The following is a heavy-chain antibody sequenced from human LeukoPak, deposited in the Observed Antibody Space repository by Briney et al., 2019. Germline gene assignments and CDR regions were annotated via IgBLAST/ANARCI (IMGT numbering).Heavy chain of an antibody. CDR3: ARMGAYSWNFDY. Sequence: GGSLRLSCAASGFIFSDYYMSWIRQAPGKGLEWVSDISSSGTTIYYADSVKGRFTISRDNAKTSLYLQMNSLRAEDTAVYFCARMGAYSWNFDYWGQGTLVTVSS. D-gene: IGHD5-18*01. J-gene: IGHJ4*02. V-gene: IGHV3-11*01. CDR2: ISSSGTTI. CDR1: GFIFSDYY.